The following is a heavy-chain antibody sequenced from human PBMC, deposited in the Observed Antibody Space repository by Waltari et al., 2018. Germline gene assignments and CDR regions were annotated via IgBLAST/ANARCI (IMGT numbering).Heavy chain of an antibody. Sequence: QVQLVESGGGVVQPGRSLRLSCAASGFTFSSYGMHWVRQAPGKGLEWVAVIWYDGSNKYYADSVKGRFTISRDNSKNTLYLQMNSLRAEDTAVYYCAKTYYDFWSGYYTGFDYWGQGTLVTVSS. CDR1: GFTFSSYG. J-gene: IGHJ4*02. V-gene: IGHV3-33*06. CDR2: IWYDGSNK. D-gene: IGHD3-3*01. CDR3: AKTYYDFWSGYYTGFDY.